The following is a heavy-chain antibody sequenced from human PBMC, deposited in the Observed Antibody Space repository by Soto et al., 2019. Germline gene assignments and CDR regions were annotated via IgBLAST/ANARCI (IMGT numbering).Heavy chain of an antibody. CDR3: ARGGSYGYFFDY. J-gene: IGHJ4*02. V-gene: IGHV4-59*01. CDR2: IYYTGST. D-gene: IGHD5-18*01. CDR1: GGSMSSNY. Sequence: SETLSLTCTVSGGSMSSNYWTWIRQSPGKGLEWIGYIYYTGSTKYNPSLKSRVTISLDTSKNQFSLRLTSVTSADTAVYYCARGGSYGYFFDYWGQGAQVTVSS.